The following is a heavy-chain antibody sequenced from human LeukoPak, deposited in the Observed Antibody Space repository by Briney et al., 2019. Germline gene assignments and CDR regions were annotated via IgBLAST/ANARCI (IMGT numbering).Heavy chain of an antibody. Sequence: GGSLRLSCAASGFTFSSYWMHWVRQAPGKGLVWVSRINSDGSSTSYADSVKGRFTISRDNAKNTLYLQMNSLRAEDTAVYYCARRRYYYDSSANDAFDIWSQGTMVTVSS. D-gene: IGHD3-22*01. V-gene: IGHV3-74*01. CDR3: ARRRYYYDSSANDAFDI. CDR2: INSDGSST. J-gene: IGHJ3*02. CDR1: GFTFSSYW.